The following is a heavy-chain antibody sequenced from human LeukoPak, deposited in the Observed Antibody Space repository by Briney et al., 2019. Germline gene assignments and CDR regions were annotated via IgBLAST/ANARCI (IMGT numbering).Heavy chain of an antibody. Sequence: GGSLRLSCAASGFTFSSYGMHWVRQAPGKGLEWVAFIRYDGSNKYYADSVKGRFTISRDNSKNTLYLQMNSLRAEDTAVYYCAKDHRGYSGYVLYYFDYWGQGTLVTVSS. J-gene: IGHJ4*02. CDR3: AKDHRGYSGYVLYYFDY. CDR1: GFTFSSYG. CDR2: IRYDGSNK. D-gene: IGHD5-12*01. V-gene: IGHV3-30*02.